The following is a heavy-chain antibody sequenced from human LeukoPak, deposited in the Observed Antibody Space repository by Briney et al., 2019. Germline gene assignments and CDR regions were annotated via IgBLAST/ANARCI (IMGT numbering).Heavy chain of an antibody. CDR1: GGSISSYY. J-gene: IGHJ2*01. D-gene: IGHD2-15*01. CDR2: IYHSGST. Sequence: SETLSLICTVSGGSISSYYWSWIRQPPGKGLEWIGYIYHSGSTYYNPSLKSRVTISLDTLKNQFSLKLSSVTAADTAVYYCAREVALTGPRYFDLWGRGTLVTVSS. V-gene: IGHV4-59*01. CDR3: AREVALTGPRYFDL.